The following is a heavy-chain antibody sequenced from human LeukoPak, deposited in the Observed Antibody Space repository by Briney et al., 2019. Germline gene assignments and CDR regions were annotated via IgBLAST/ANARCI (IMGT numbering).Heavy chain of an antibody. V-gene: IGHV3-23*01. Sequence: PGGSLRLSCAASGFTFSGYAMSWVRQAPGKGLEWVSGISGSGGSTHYAGSMKGRFTISRDNSKNTLYLQMNSLRAEAPAVYFCAKSDGKRLLDWDHPGGQGTLVTVPS. CDR1: GFTFSGYA. D-gene: IGHD3-9*01. CDR3: AKSDGKRLLDWDHP. CDR2: ISGSGGST. J-gene: IGHJ4*02.